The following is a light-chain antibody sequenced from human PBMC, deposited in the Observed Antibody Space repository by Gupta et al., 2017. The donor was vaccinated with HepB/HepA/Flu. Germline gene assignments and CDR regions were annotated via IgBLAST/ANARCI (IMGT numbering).Light chain of an antibody. Sequence: IEMTQSPSSVSASVGDRVTITSRASQGISSWLARYQQIPGKDPKLLIYAASSLQSGVPSRFSGSGTGTDFTLTISSRQPEDFATYYCQQANCFPSLTFGAGTKVEIK. CDR2: AAS. J-gene: IGKJ4*01. CDR3: QQANCFPSLT. CDR1: QGISSW. V-gene: IGKV1-12*02.